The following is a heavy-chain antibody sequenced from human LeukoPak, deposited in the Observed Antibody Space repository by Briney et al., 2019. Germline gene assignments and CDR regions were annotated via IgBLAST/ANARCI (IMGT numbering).Heavy chain of an antibody. D-gene: IGHD3-22*01. V-gene: IGHV1-69*01. Sequence: KVSCKASGGTFSSYAISWVRQAPGQGLEWMGGIIPIFGTANYAQKFQGRVTITADESTSTAYMELSSLRSEDTAVYYCARAPSPYDSSGYYLHWGQGTLVTVSS. CDR3: ARAPSPYDSSGYYLH. J-gene: IGHJ4*02. CDR1: GGTFSSYA. CDR2: IIPIFGTA.